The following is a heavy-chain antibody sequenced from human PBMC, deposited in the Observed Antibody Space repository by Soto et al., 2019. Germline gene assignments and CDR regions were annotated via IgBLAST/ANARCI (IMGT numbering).Heavy chain of an antibody. CDR2: IYYSVST. CDR1: GGTIISYY. Sequence: SEALSVTCTGSGGTIISYYLSWVLRAPWKGVECIGEIYYSVSTNYNPCLKSRVTISVDTSKNQFSLKLSSVTAAETALYHCASHLYSSSWYSFDSCGQGTMVPVSS. D-gene: IGHD6-13*01. CDR3: ASHLYSSSWYSFDS. J-gene: IGHJ4*02. V-gene: IGHV4-59*01.